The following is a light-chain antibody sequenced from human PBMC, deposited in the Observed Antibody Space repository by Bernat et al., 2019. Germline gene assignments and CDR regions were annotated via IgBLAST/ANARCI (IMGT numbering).Light chain of an antibody. J-gene: IGKJ2*01. V-gene: IGKV3-20*01. CDR3: QPYGNSPPMYN. CDR2: ATS. CDR1: QSVSSSY. Sequence: ETVLTQSPGTLSLSPGERATLSCRASQSVSSSYLGWYQQKPGQAPRLLIYATSIRATGIPDRFSGSGSGTDFTLTISRLEPEDFAVYYCQPYGNSPPMYNFGQGHKLEIK.